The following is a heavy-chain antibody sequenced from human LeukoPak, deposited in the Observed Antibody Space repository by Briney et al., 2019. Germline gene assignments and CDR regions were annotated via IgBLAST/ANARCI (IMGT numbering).Heavy chain of an antibody. CDR1: GGTFSSYA. D-gene: IGHD1-26*01. CDR3: ARGVGGEPYSFDY. J-gene: IGHJ4*02. CDR2: IIPIFGTA. Sequence: GASVTVSCKASGGTFSSYAISWVRQAPGQGLEWMGGIIPIFGTANYAQKFQGRVTITADESTSTAYMELSSLRSEDTAVYYCARGVGGEPYSFDYWGQGTLVTVSS. V-gene: IGHV1-69*13.